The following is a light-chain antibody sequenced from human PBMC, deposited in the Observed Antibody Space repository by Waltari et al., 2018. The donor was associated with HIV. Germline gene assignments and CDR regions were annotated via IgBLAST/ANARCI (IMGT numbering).Light chain of an antibody. CDR1: SSDVGSYNL. J-gene: IGLJ3*02. V-gene: IGLV2-23*02. CDR2: EVS. Sequence: QSALTQPASVSGSPGQSITISCTGTSSDVGSYNLVSWYQQHPGKTPRLMIYEVSNRPSGISNRFSGSTAGNTASLTISGLQAEDEADYYCCSYAGGSTWVFGGGTKLTVL. CDR3: CSYAGGSTWV.